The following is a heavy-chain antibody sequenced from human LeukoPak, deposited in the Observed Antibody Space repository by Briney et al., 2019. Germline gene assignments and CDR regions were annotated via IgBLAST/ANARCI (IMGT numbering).Heavy chain of an antibody. CDR1: GYSFTSYW. Sequence: GESLKISCKGSGYSFTSYWIGWVRQLPGRGLEWMGIIYPGNSDTRYSPSFQGQVTISADKSISTAYLQWSSLKASDTAMYYCARHPGSSGWSYDYWGQGTLVTVSS. CDR2: IYPGNSDT. D-gene: IGHD6-19*01. J-gene: IGHJ4*02. CDR3: ARHPGSSGWSYDY. V-gene: IGHV5-51*01.